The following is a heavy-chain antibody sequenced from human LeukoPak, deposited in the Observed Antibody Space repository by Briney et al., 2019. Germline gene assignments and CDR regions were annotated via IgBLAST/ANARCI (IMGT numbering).Heavy chain of an antibody. CDR3: AREGLRYCSSTSCYDYYYGMDV. CDR2: ISSSSSYI. V-gene: IGHV3-21*01. D-gene: IGHD2-2*01. Sequence: GGSLRLSCAASGFTFSSYSMNWVRQAPGKGLEWVSSISSSSSYIYYAGSVKGRFTISRDNAKNSLYLQMNSLRAEDTAVYYCAREGLRYCSSTSCYDYYYGMDVWGQGTTVTVSS. CDR1: GFTFSSYS. J-gene: IGHJ6*02.